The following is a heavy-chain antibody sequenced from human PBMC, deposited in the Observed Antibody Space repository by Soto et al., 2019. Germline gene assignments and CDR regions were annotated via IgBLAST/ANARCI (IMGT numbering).Heavy chain of an antibody. D-gene: IGHD3-16*01. CDR1: GFTFRSYG. V-gene: IGHV3-33*01. CDR2: IYYDGINK. J-gene: IGHJ6*02. CDR3: ARDLEELDV. Sequence: VQLVESGGGVVQPGGSLRLSCAASGFTFRSYGMHWVRQAPGKGLEWVAVIYYDGINKYYADSVKGRFTISRDISKSPLFLQMNSLRAEDTALYYYARDLEELDVWGQGTTVTVSS.